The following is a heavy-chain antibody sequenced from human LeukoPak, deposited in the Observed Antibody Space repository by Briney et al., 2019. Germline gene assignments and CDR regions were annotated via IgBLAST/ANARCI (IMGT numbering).Heavy chain of an antibody. J-gene: IGHJ5*02. D-gene: IGHD2-2*01. Sequence: GSLRLSCAASGFTFSDSYMTWVRQAPGRGVEWVAYISGSGHDINYSESAKGRFTISRDNAKNSLYLQMNSLRAEDTAVYYCARDPREGYCSSTSCYESGWFDPWGQGTLVTVSS. CDR3: ARDPREGYCSSTSCYESGWFDP. CDR1: GFTFSDSY. CDR2: ISGSGHDI. V-gene: IGHV3-11*04.